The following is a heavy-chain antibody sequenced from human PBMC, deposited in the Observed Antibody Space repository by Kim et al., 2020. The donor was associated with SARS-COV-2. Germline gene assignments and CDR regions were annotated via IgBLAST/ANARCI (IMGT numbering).Heavy chain of an antibody. CDR1: GFTFTSYD. CDR2: FSGRNGNI. D-gene: IGHD2-15*01. Sequence: GGSLRLSCAASGASGFTFTSYDMTWVRQAPGKGPEWVSDFSGRNGNIYYADSVKGRFTISRDISRTTLYLQMNSLRTEDTATYYCAKDPGGSTNSWGQGTLVTVSS. V-gene: IGHV3-23*01. CDR3: AKDPGGSTNS. J-gene: IGHJ4*02.